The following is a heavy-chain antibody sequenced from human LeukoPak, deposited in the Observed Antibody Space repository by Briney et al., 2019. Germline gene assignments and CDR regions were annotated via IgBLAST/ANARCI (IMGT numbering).Heavy chain of an antibody. CDR2: IYYSGST. D-gene: IGHD2-21*01. Sequence: PSETLSLTCTVSGGSISSYYWSWIRQPPGKGLEWIGYIYYSGSTYYNPSLKSRVTISVDTSKNQFSLKLSSVTAADTAVYYCAGVGGELDYYGMDVWGQGTTVTVSS. V-gene: IGHV4-30-4*01. CDR3: AGVGGELDYYGMDV. J-gene: IGHJ6*02. CDR1: GGSISSYY.